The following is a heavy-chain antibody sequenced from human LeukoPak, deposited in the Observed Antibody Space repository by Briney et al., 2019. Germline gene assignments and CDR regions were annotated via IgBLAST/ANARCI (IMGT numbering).Heavy chain of an antibody. D-gene: IGHD1-14*01. J-gene: IGHJ1*01. Sequence: ASVKVSCKASGYTFTSYYMHWVRQAPGQGLEWMGIINPSGGSTNYAQKFQGRVTMTRDTSTSTVYIELSSLRSEDTAVYYCASLPGEVHVYFQHWGQGTLVTVSS. CDR1: GYTFTSYY. V-gene: IGHV1-46*01. CDR3: ASLPGEVHVYFQH. CDR2: INPSGGST.